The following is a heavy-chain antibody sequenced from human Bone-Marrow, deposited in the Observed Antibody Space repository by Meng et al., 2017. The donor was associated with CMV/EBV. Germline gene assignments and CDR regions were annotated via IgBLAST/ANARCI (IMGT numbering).Heavy chain of an antibody. D-gene: IGHD6-6*01. Sequence: SVKVSCKASGGTFSSYAISWVRQAPGQGLEWMGWINPNSGGTNYAQKFQGRVTMTRDTSISTAYMELSSLRSEDTAVYYCARARMVYSSSGAFGIWAQGTMVTVS. CDR3: ARARMVYSSSGAFGI. CDR2: INPNSGGT. J-gene: IGHJ3*02. V-gene: IGHV1-2*02. CDR1: GGTFSSYA.